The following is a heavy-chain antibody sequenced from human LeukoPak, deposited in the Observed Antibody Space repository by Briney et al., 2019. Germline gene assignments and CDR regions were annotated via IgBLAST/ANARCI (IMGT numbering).Heavy chain of an antibody. CDR3: ARVGEYCSSTSCYSAFDI. D-gene: IGHD2-2*02. V-gene: IGHV3-21*01. Sequence: PGGSLRLSCAASGFTFSSYSMNWVRQAPGKGLEWVSSISSSSSYIYYADSVKGRFTISRDNAKNSLYLQMNSLRAEDTAVYYCARVGEYCSSTSCYSAFDIWGQGTMVTVSS. J-gene: IGHJ3*02. CDR1: GFTFSSYS. CDR2: ISSSSSYI.